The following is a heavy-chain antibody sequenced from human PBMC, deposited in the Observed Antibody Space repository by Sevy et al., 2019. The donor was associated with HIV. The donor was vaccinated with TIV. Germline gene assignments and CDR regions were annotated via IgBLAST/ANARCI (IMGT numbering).Heavy chain of an antibody. J-gene: IGHJ6*02. CDR3: ARDQGKDAPMDV. CDR1: GFTFRNYG. V-gene: IGHV3-33*01. Sequence: GGSLRLSCVASGFTFRNYGMHWVRQAPGKGLEWVAVIWHDGKNKNYAESVKDRFTIFRDNSKNTLYLEMNSLRVEDMAVFYCARDQGKDAPMDVWGQGTTVTVSS. CDR2: IWHDGKNK. D-gene: IGHD6-13*01.